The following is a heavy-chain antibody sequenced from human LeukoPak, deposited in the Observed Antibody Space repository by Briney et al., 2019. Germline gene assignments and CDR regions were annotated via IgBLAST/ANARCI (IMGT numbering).Heavy chain of an antibody. Sequence: ASVKVSCKASGGTFSSYAISWVRQAPGQGLEWMGGIIPIFGTANYAQKFQGRVTITADESTSTAYMELSSLRSEDTAVYYCAGADGSGSYSYYYYYMDVWGKGTTVTISS. CDR2: IIPIFGTA. D-gene: IGHD3-10*01. CDR1: GGTFSSYA. CDR3: AGADGSGSYSYYYYYMDV. V-gene: IGHV1-69*13. J-gene: IGHJ6*03.